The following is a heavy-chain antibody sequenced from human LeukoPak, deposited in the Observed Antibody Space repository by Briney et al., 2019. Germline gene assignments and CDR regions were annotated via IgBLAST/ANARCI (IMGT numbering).Heavy chain of an antibody. CDR2: INPNSGGT. J-gene: IGHJ4*02. D-gene: IGHD2-2*01. Sequence: GASVKVSCKASGYTFTGYYMHWVRQAPGQGLEWMGRINPNSGGTNYAQKFQGRVTMTRDTSISTAYMELSRLRSADTAVYYCARSRSRDCSSTSCYSYGLDYWGQGTLVTVSS. V-gene: IGHV1-2*06. CDR3: ARSRSRDCSSTSCYSYGLDY. CDR1: GYTFTGYY.